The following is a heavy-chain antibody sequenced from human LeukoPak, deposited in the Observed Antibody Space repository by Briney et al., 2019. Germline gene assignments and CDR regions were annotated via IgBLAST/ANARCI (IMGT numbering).Heavy chain of an antibody. CDR1: GFTFSNAW. Sequence: GGSLRLSCAASGFTFSNAWMNWVRQAPGEGLEWVARIRNKANRYTTEYAASVKGRFTISRDDSENSLYLQMDSLKTEDTAVYYCARSPLGIAPFDYWDQGTLVTVSS. CDR3: ARSPLGIAPFDY. CDR2: IRNKANRYTT. D-gene: IGHD7-27*01. J-gene: IGHJ4*02. V-gene: IGHV3-72*01.